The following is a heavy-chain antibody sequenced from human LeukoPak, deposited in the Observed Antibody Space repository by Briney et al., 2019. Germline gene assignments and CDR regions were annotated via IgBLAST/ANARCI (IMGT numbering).Heavy chain of an antibody. CDR1: GFTFSSYA. CDR3: AKDSIIRDQYYFDY. J-gene: IGHJ4*02. D-gene: IGHD3-10*01. Sequence: GGSLRLSCAASGFTFSSYAMTWVRQAPGKGLEWVSAISGSGGSTYYADSVKGRFTISRDNSKNTLYLQMNSLRAEDTAVYYCAKDSIIRDQYYFDYWGQGTLVTVSS. CDR2: ISGSGGST. V-gene: IGHV3-23*01.